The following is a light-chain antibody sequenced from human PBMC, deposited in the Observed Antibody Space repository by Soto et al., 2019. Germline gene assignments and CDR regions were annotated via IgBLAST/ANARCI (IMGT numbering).Light chain of an antibody. Sequence: PGDRAALSRTASQSVSSNLACYLQTPGHAPSRLIFAASTRATCIQARFSGSGSGTEFTLTISGLQSEDFAVFYCQQYDLWPVTFGQGTRLEIK. J-gene: IGKJ5*01. V-gene: IGKV3-15*01. CDR1: QSVSSN. CDR2: AAS. CDR3: QQYDLWPVT.